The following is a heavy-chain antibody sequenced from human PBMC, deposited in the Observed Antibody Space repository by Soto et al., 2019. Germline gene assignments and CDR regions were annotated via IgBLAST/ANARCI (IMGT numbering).Heavy chain of an antibody. CDR2: ISYDGSNK. CDR1: GFTFSSYG. Sequence: GGSLRLSCAASGFTFSSYGMHWVRQAPGKGLEWVAVISYDGSNKYYADSVKGRFTISRDNSKNTLYLQMNSLRAEDTAVYYCAKEHSGLYSRHYFDFWGQGTLVTVSS. V-gene: IGHV3-30*18. CDR3: AKEHSGLYSRHYFDF. J-gene: IGHJ4*02. D-gene: IGHD6-19*01.